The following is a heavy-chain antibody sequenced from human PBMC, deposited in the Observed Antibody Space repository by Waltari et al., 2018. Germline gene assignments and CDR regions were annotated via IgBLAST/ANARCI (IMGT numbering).Heavy chain of an antibody. Sequence: QVQLQQWGAGLLKPSETLSLTCAAHGGSFGGYYWSWVRQSPGKGLEWIGEINHSGSTNYNPSLKSRVTISVDTSKNQFSLKVSSVTAADTAVYYCARQFSSGWYSEYWGQGTLVTVSS. V-gene: IGHV4-34*01. D-gene: IGHD6-19*01. CDR1: GGSFGGYY. CDR2: INHSGST. J-gene: IGHJ4*02. CDR3: ARQFSSGWYSEY.